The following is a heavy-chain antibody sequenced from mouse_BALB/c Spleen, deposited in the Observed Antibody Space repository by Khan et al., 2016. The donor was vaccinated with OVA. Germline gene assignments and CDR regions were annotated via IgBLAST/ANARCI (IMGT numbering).Heavy chain of an antibody. CDR2: INPYSDGT. CDR1: GYTFTSYV. D-gene: IGHD1-1*01. CDR3: ARGEVYYGSRHYYGMDY. V-gene: IGHV1S136*01. Sequence: VRLQQSGPELVKPGASVKVSCKASGYTFTSYVIHWVMLKPGQGLEWIGYINPYSDGTEYSGKFKGKATLTSDKSSSTAYMELSSLTSEDSAVCYCARGEVYYGSRHYYGMDYWGQGTSVTVSS. J-gene: IGHJ4*01.